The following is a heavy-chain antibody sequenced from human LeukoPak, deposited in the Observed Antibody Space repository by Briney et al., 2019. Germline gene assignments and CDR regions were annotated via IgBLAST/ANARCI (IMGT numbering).Heavy chain of an antibody. V-gene: IGHV3-13*01. CDR1: GFTFSSND. D-gene: IGHD4-17*01. CDR2: IGTGGDT. CDR3: ARSGGYGDYS. Sequence: PGGSLRLSFPASGFTFSSNDMHWVRQATGKGLEWVSVIGTGGDTYYADSVKGRFTISRENAKSSLYLEMNNLRAGDTAVYYCARSGGYGDYSWGQGTLVTVSS. J-gene: IGHJ4*02.